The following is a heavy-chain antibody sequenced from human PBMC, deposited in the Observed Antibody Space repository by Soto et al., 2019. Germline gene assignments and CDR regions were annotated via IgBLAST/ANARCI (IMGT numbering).Heavy chain of an antibody. D-gene: IGHD3-3*01. CDR1: GGSISSYY. CDR2: IYYSGST. J-gene: IGHJ5*02. CDR3: ARVNDFWTGYYSTNWFDP. V-gene: IGHV4-59*01. Sequence: SETLSLTCTVSGGSISSYYWSWIRQPPGKGLEWIGYIYYSGSTNYNPSLKSRVTVSVDTSKNQFSLKLSSVTAADTAVYYCARVNDFWTGYYSTNWFDPWGQGTLVTVSS.